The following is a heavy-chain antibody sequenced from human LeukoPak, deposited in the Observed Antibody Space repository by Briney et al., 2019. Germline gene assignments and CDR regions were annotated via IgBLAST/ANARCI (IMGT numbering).Heavy chain of an antibody. CDR1: GFTFNKYA. D-gene: IGHD3-22*01. Sequence: PGGSLRLSCAASGFTFNKYAMHWVRQAPGKGLEWVAVVSYLGNDKFYADSVKGRFTISRDNSKNTLYLQMNSLRAEDTAVYYCAKVEADYYDSSGSFDYWGQGTLVTVSS. J-gene: IGHJ4*02. CDR2: VSYLGNDK. V-gene: IGHV3-30-3*01. CDR3: AKVEADYYDSSGSFDY.